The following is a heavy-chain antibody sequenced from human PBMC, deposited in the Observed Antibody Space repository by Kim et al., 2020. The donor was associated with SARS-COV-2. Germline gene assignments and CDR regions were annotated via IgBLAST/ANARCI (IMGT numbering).Heavy chain of an antibody. V-gene: IGHV4-31*02. J-gene: IGHJ6*04. Sequence: SLRSRVTISVDTSKNQFSLKLSSVTAADTAVYYCARDLDCSSTSCYLMDVWGKGTTVTVSS. D-gene: IGHD2-2*01. CDR3: ARDLDCSSTSCYLMDV.